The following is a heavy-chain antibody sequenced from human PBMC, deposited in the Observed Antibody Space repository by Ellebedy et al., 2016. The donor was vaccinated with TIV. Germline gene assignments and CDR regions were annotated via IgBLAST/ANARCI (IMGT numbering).Heavy chain of an antibody. V-gene: IGHV1-2*02. CDR3: VRDLTNPVTGDY. Sequence: ASVKVSCKTSGYSFTGYYIHWVRQAPGQGPEWVGWINPDNGVTVYEQKLQGRVTIHGDTSISTVYMELSSLRSDDTAIYYGVRDLTNPVTGDYWGQGTLVFVSS. CDR1: GYSFTGYY. J-gene: IGHJ4*02. D-gene: IGHD4-11*01. CDR2: INPDNGVT.